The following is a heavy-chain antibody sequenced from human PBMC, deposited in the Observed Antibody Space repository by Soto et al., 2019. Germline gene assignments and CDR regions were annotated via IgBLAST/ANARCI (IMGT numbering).Heavy chain of an antibody. CDR1: GYTFTSYG. Sequence: ASVKVSCKASGYTFTSYGISWVRQAPGQGLEWMGWISAYNGNTNYAQKLQGRVTMTTDTSTSTAYMELRSLRSDDTAVYYCARDFWSGYCFVVGEWGCEEEYYFDYWGQGTLVTVSS. J-gene: IGHJ4*02. CDR2: ISAYNGNT. D-gene: IGHD3-3*01. CDR3: ARDFWSGYCFVVGEWGCEEEYYFDY. V-gene: IGHV1-18*01.